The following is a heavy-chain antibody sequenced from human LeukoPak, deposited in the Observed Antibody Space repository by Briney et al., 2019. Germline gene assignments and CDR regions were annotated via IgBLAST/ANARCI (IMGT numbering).Heavy chain of an antibody. V-gene: IGHV3-64D*06. Sequence: GGSLRLSCSASGFTFSNYAIHWVRQAPGKGLEYVSTISNNGDNTNYADSVEGRFTISRDNSKNALYLQMSGLRPEDTAVYYCVKAAGSWYGYFDYWGQGTLVTVSS. CDR2: ISNNGDNT. D-gene: IGHD6-13*01. J-gene: IGHJ4*02. CDR1: GFTFSNYA. CDR3: VKAAGSWYGYFDY.